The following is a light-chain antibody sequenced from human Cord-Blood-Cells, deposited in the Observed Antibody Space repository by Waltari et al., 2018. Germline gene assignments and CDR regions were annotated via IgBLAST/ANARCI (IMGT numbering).Light chain of an antibody. CDR2: GAS. CDR3: QQYNNWPPWT. CDR1: QSVSSN. V-gene: IGKV3-15*01. J-gene: IGKJ1*01. Sequence: EIVMTQSPATLSVSPGERATLACRGTQSVSSNLTWYQQNPGQAPRPLLYGASTRATGIPARFSSSGSGTEFTLIISSLQSEDFAVYYCQQYNNWPPWTFGQGTKVEIK.